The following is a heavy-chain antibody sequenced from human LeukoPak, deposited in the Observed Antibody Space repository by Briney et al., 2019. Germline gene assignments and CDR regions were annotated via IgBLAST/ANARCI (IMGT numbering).Heavy chain of an antibody. CDR1: GYTLTELS. Sequence: GASVKFSCEVSGYTLTELSMHWVRQAPGKGLEWMGGFDPEDGETIYAQKFQGRVTMTEDTSTDTAYMDLSSLRSEDTAVYYCATDQGVAAKVRHFDYWGQGTLVTVSS. V-gene: IGHV1-24*01. J-gene: IGHJ4*02. CDR3: ATDQGVAAKVRHFDY. D-gene: IGHD2-15*01. CDR2: FDPEDGET.